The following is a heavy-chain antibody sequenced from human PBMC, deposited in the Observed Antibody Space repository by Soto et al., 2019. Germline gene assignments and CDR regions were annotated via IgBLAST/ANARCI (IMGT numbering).Heavy chain of an antibody. Sequence: SETLSLTCTVPGGSVSSGSYYWSWIRQPPGKGLEWIGYIYYSGSTNYNPSLKSRVTISVDTSKDQFSLKLSSVTAADTAVYYCAREYSSGFGDFQHWGQGTLVTVSS. V-gene: IGHV4-61*01. CDR2: IYYSGST. D-gene: IGHD6-19*01. J-gene: IGHJ1*01. CDR1: GGSVSSGSYY. CDR3: AREYSSGFGDFQH.